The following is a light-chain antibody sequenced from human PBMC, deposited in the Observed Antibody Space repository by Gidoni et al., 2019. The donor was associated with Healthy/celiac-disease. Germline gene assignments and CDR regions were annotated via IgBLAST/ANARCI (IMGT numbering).Light chain of an antibody. Sequence: QSALTQPASVSVSPGQSITISCTGTSSDVGGYNYVSWYQQHPGKAPKLMIYEVSNRPSGVSNRVSGSKSGNTASLTISGLQAEDEADYYCSSYTSSSTVFGGGTQLTVL. J-gene: IGLJ7*01. CDR1: SSDVGGYNY. CDR2: EVS. V-gene: IGLV2-14*01. CDR3: SSYTSSSTV.